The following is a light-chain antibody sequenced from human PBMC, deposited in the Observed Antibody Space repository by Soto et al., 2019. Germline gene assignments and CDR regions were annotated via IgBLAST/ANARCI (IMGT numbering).Light chain of an antibody. CDR1: QSVASN. CDR2: GAS. Sequence: EIVMTQSPASLSVSPGESVTLSCRASQSVASNLAWYQQKPGQAPRLLIYGASTRATGIPARFRGTGSGTEFTLTISSLQPDDFATYYCLQYHTYRTFGQGTKVDIK. CDR3: LQYHTYRT. V-gene: IGKV3-15*01. J-gene: IGKJ1*01.